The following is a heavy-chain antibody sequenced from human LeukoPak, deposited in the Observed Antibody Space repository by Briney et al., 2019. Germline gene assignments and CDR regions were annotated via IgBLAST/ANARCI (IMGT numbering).Heavy chain of an antibody. D-gene: IGHD6-6*01. CDR2: TYYSGST. Sequence: SETLSLTCTVSGGSISSYYWSWIRQPPGKGLEWIGYTYYSGSTNYNPPLKSRVTISVATSKNQFSLKLSSVTAADTAVYYCARDLGVGQLRFDPWGQGTLVIVSS. CDR3: ARDLGVGQLRFDP. CDR1: GGSISSYY. V-gene: IGHV4-59*01. J-gene: IGHJ5*02.